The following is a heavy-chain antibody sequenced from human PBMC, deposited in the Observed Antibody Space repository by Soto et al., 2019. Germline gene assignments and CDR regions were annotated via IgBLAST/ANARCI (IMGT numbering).Heavy chain of an antibody. Sequence: PGGSLRLSCAASGFTFSRDAMSWVRQAPGKGLEWVSAISGSGGSTYYADSVKGRFTISRDNSKNTLYLQMNSLRAEDTAVYYSAKDPVSIFGVYYYYYGMDVWGQGTTVTVSS. CDR1: GFTFSRDA. CDR2: ISGSGGST. CDR3: AKDPVSIFGVYYYYYGMDV. D-gene: IGHD3-3*01. J-gene: IGHJ6*02. V-gene: IGHV3-23*01.